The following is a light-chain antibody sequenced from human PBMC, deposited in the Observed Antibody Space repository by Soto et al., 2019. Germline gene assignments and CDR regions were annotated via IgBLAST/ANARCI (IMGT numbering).Light chain of an antibody. CDR1: QTISSW. J-gene: IGKJ1*01. CDR2: KAS. CDR3: QNYNSYSEA. Sequence: DIQMTQSPSTLSGSVGDRVTITCRASQTISSWLTWYQQKPGKAPKLLIYKASTLKSGVPSRFSGSGSGTEFTLTISSLQPDDFATYYRQNYNSYSEAFSQGTKVDIK. V-gene: IGKV1-5*03.